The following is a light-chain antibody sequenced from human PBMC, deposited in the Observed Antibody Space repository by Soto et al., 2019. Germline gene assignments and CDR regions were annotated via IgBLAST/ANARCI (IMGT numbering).Light chain of an antibody. CDR3: QQYASSLT. CDR2: GAS. J-gene: IGKJ1*01. Sequence: EIVLTQSPGSLSLSLGERATLSCRASQSVDSAFFAWYQQKPGQPPRLLMYGASRRATGIPDRFSGSGSGTDSPITISRLEAEDFAVYYCQQYASSLTFGQGTKVEI. CDR1: QSVDSAF. V-gene: IGKV3-20*01.